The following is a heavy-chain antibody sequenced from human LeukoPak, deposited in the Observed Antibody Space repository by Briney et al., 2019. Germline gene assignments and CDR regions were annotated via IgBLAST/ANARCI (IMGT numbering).Heavy chain of an antibody. V-gene: IGHV3-30*02. CDR1: GFTFGSYG. D-gene: IGHD5-12*01. CDR2: IRSDGSNK. CDR3: ARGGSGYDFDS. J-gene: IGHJ4*02. Sequence: PGGSLRLSCAASGFTFGSYGMHWVRQAPGKGLEWVTFIRSDGSNKYYADSVKGRFTISRDNAKNSLYLQMNSLRAEDTAVYYCARGGSGYDFDSWGQGTLVTVSS.